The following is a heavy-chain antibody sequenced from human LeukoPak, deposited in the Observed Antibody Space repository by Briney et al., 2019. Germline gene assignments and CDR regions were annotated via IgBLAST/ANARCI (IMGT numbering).Heavy chain of an antibody. V-gene: IGHV1-8*01. J-gene: IGHJ4*02. CDR3: ARGFAFLDTAMVTTPLFDY. CDR1: GYTFTSYD. D-gene: IGHD5-18*01. CDR2: MNPNSGNT. Sequence: GASVKVSCKASGYTFTSYDINWVRQATGQGLEWMGWMNPNSGNTGYAQKFQGRVTMTRNTSISTAYMELSSLRSEDTAVYYCARGFAFLDTAMVTTPLFDYWSQGTLVTVSS.